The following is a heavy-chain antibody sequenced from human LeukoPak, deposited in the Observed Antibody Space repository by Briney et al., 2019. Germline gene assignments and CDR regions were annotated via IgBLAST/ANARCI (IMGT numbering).Heavy chain of an antibody. CDR2: ISYDGSNK. CDR1: GFTFSSYA. J-gene: IGHJ6*03. V-gene: IGHV3-30*01. D-gene: IGHD2-2*01. CDR3: ARDRTDIVVVPAAQVHYYYYYMDV. Sequence: PGGSLRLSCAASGFTFSSYAMHWVRQAPGKGLEWVAVISYDGSNKYYADSVKGRFTISRDNSKNTLYLQMNSLRAEDTAVYYCARDRTDIVVVPAAQVHYYYYYMDVWGKGTTVTVSS.